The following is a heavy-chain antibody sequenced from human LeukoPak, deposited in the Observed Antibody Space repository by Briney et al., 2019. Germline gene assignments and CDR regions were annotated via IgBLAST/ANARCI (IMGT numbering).Heavy chain of an antibody. J-gene: IGHJ4*02. D-gene: IGHD5-12*01. Sequence: SGGSLRLSCAASGFSFSNFAMSWVRQAPGKGLEWVSLIIGSSGDTFYADSVKGRFTISRDNSTNRLYLQMNSLRAEDTALYYCAKGAYDYIEMGYFDSWGQGTLVTVSS. V-gene: IGHV3-23*01. CDR3: AKGAYDYIEMGYFDS. CDR2: IIGSSGDT. CDR1: GFSFSNFA.